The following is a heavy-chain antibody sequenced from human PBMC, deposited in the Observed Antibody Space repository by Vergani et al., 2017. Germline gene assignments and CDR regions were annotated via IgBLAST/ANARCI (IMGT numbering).Heavy chain of an antibody. V-gene: IGHV3-23*01. CDR1: GFTFSSYA. Sequence: EVQLLESGGGLVQPGGSLRLSCAASGFTFSSYAMSWVRQAPGKGLEWVSAISGSGGSTYYADSVKGRFTISRDNSKNTLYLQMNSLRAEDTAVYYCTKDLSPDTSCYRDWGQGTLVTVSS. J-gene: IGHJ4*02. CDR2: ISGSGGST. D-gene: IGHD2-2*02. CDR3: TKDLSPDTSCYRD.